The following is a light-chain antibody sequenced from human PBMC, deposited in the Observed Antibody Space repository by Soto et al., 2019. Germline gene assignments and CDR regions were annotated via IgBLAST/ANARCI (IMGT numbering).Light chain of an antibody. CDR3: SSYTSSSTWV. V-gene: IGLV2-14*01. J-gene: IGLJ3*02. CDR1: SSDVGGYNY. CDR2: EVS. Sequence: QSALTQPASVSGSPGQSITISCTGTSSDVGGYNYVSWYQQHTGKAPKLMIYEVSNRPSGVSNRFSGSKSGNTASLTISGLQAEDEADYYCSSYTSSSTWVFGGGTKVTVL.